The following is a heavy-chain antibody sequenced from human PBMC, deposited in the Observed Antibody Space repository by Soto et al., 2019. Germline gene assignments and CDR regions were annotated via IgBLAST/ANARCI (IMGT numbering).Heavy chain of an antibody. J-gene: IGHJ3*02. CDR2: ISSSSSYI. CDR3: ARDLYGSGSWGGNDAFDI. Sequence: GGSLRLSCAASGFTFSSYSMNWVRQAPGKGLEWVSSISSSSSYIYYADSVKGRFTISRDNAKNSLYLQMNSLRAEDTAVYYCARDLYGSGSWGGNDAFDIWGQGTMVTVSS. CDR1: GFTFSSYS. V-gene: IGHV3-21*01. D-gene: IGHD3-10*01.